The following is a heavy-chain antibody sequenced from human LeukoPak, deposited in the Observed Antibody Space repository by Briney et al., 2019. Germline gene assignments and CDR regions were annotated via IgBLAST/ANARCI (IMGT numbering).Heavy chain of an antibody. Sequence: PSETLSLTCAVSGYSISSGYYWGWIRQPPGKGLEWIGSIYHSGSTNYNPSLKSRVTISVDTSKNQFSLKLSSVTAADTAVYYCASSRSSGWYYFDYWGQGTLVTVSS. D-gene: IGHD6-19*01. CDR2: IYHSGST. CDR3: ASSRSSGWYYFDY. CDR1: GYSISSGYY. V-gene: IGHV4-38-2*01. J-gene: IGHJ4*02.